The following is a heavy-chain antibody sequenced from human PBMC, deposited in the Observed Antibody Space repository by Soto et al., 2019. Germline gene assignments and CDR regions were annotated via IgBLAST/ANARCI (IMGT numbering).Heavy chain of an antibody. V-gene: IGHV3-21*01. Sequence: EVQLVESGGGLVKPGGSLRLSCAASGFTFSSYSMNWVRQAPGKGLEWVSSISSSSSYIYYADSVKGRFTISRDNAKNSLHLQMNSLRAEDTAVYYCASSGYSSSWYSYYMDVWGKGTTVTVSS. CDR1: GFTFSSYS. D-gene: IGHD6-13*01. CDR2: ISSSSSYI. J-gene: IGHJ6*03. CDR3: ASSGYSSSWYSYYMDV.